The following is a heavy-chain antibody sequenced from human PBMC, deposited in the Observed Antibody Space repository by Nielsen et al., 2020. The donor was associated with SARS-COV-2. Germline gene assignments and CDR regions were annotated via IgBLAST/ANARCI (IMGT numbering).Heavy chain of an antibody. Sequence: ASVKVSCKASGYTFTSYGISWVRQAPGQGLEWMGWMNPNSGNTGYAQKFQGRVTMTRNTSISTAYMELSSLRSEDTAVYYCARGLDQGHYYGMDVWGQGTTVTVSS. CDR2: MNPNSGNT. V-gene: IGHV1-8*02. CDR3: ARGLDQGHYYGMDV. CDR1: GYTFTSYG. J-gene: IGHJ6*02.